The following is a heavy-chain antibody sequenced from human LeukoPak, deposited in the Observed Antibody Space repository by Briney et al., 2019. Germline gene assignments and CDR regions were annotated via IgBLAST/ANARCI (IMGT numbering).Heavy chain of an antibody. CDR1: GFTFSSYA. CDR3: AKGLRGITMKVVVIKPFDY. J-gene: IGHJ4*02. CDR2: ISGSGGST. D-gene: IGHD3-22*01. Sequence: PGGSLRLSCAASGFTFSSYAMGWVRQAPGKGLEWVSAISGSGGSTYYADSVKGRFTISRDNSKNTLYLQMNSLRAEDTAVYYCAKGLRGITMKVVVIKPFDYWGQGTLVTVSS. V-gene: IGHV3-23*01.